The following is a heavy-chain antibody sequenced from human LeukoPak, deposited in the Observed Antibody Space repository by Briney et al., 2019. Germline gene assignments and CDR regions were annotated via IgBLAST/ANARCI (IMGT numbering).Heavy chain of an antibody. V-gene: IGHV3-9*01. CDR3: AKGYCSSTSCPLGY. CDR1: GFTFSSYA. Sequence: GGSLRLSCAASGFTFSSYAMHWVRQAPGKGLEWVSGISWNSGSIGYADSVKGRFTISRDNAKNSLYLQMNSLRAEDTALYYCAKGYCSSTSCPLGYWGQGTLVTVSS. J-gene: IGHJ4*02. CDR2: ISWNSGSI. D-gene: IGHD2-2*01.